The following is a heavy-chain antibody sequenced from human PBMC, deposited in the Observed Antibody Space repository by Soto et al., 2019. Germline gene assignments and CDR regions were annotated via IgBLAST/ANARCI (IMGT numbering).Heavy chain of an antibody. Sequence: PGGSLRLSCAASGFTFSDHYMDWVRQAPGKGLEWVGRVRKKVNSYTTEYAASVTDRFTISRDDSKNSLYLQMNSLKVEDTAVYYCVRVGDSFFFDNWGQGILVTVSS. J-gene: IGHJ4*02. V-gene: IGHV3-72*01. CDR2: VRKKVNSYTT. CDR1: GFTFSDHY. D-gene: IGHD2-21*02. CDR3: VRVGDSFFFDN.